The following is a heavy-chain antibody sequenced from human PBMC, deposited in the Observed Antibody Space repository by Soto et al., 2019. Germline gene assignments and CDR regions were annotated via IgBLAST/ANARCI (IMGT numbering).Heavy chain of an antibody. CDR2: ITDTGGDS. CDR1: GFTFGSRA. J-gene: IGHJ4*01. D-gene: IGHD2-21*02. Sequence: GWSLRLSCVASGFTFGSRAMSWVRQAPGEGLEWVSTITDTGGDSKSADSVRGRFAISRDNSRNTLYLQMSSLRAEDSAVYYCASGSKDCYPGSRIFDLWGRGTLDTVSS. CDR3: ASGSKDCYPGSRIFDL. V-gene: IGHV3-23*01.